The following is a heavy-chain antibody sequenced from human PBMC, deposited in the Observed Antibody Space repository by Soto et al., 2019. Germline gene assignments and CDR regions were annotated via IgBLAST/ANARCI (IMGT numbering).Heavy chain of an antibody. Sequence: GGSLRLACAASGLTFGSYAMSWFGQAPGKGLEWVSAISGSGGSTYYADSVKGRFTISRDNSKNTLYLQMNSLRAEDTAVYYCAKEPAGYDILTGEGGEGPQYQCCMEVWGK. V-gene: IGHV3-23*01. J-gene: IGHJ6*04. CDR1: GLTFGSYA. CDR3: AKEPAGYDILTGEGGEGPQYQCCMEV. D-gene: IGHD3-9*01. CDR2: ISGSGGST.